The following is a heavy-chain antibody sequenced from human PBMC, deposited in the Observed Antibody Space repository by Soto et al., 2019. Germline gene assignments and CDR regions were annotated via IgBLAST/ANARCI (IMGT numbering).Heavy chain of an antibody. CDR2: IKRKSDGDTT. D-gene: IGHD3-9*01. CDR3: ATEWQRRSVSDWADYFED. Sequence: EVQLVESGGGLVEPGGSLRLSCAASGFTFSHVWMTWVRQAPGKGLEWVARIKRKSDGDTTDYAAAVKGRSTISRDDSKRTLRLQSNSMKTEDTAVYYCATEWQRRSVSDWADYFEDWGQGVRVTVSS. CDR1: GFTFSHVW. V-gene: IGHV3-15*01. J-gene: IGHJ4*02.